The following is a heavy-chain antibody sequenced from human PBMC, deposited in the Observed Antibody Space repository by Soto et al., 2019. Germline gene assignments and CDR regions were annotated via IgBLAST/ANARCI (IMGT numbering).Heavy chain of an antibody. CDR3: ARGLILWFGELSRRGGYYYYMDV. V-gene: IGHV4-34*01. CDR2: MNESGTI. D-gene: IGHD3-10*01. Sequence: QVQLQQWGAGLLKPSETLSLTCAVYGGSFSGYQWSWIRQTPGKGLELIGEMNESGTINNNPSRRSRVTILIATPNKQISLKLRSVTAADTAVYYCARGLILWFGELSRRGGYYYYMDVWGKGTTVTVSS. J-gene: IGHJ6*03. CDR1: GGSFSGYQ.